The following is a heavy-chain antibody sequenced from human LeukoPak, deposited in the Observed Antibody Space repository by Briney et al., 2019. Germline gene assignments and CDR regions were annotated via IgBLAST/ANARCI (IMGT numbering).Heavy chain of an antibody. D-gene: IGHD1-7*01. CDR3: ARDGTSSDDY. CDR1: GYTFTSYG. Sequence: GASVKVSCKASGYTFTSYGISWVRQAPGQGLEWMGWISGYNDNTNYAKKFQGRVTLTTDTSTNTAYMELRSVRSDDTAVYYCARDGTSSDDYWGQGTLVTV. CDR2: ISGYNDNT. J-gene: IGHJ4*02. V-gene: IGHV1-18*01.